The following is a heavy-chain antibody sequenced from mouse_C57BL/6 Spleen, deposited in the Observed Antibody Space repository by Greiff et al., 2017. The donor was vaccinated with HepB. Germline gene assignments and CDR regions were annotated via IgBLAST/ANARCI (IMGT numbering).Heavy chain of an antibody. CDR3: ARSLIYYYGSSRDY. J-gene: IGHJ2*01. D-gene: IGHD1-1*01. Sequence: QVQLKQSGPELVKPGASVKISCKASGYAFSSSWMNWVKQRPGKGLEWIGRIYPGDGDTNYNGKFKGKATLTADKSSSTAYMQLSSLTSEDSAVYFCARSLIYYYGSSRDYWGQGTTLTVSS. CDR1: GYAFSSSW. CDR2: IYPGDGDT. V-gene: IGHV1-82*01.